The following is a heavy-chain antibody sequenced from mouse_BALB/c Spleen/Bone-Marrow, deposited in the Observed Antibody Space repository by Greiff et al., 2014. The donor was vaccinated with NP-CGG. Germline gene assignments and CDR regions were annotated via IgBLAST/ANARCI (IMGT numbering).Heavy chain of an antibody. D-gene: IGHD1-1*01. J-gene: IGHJ2*01. CDR2: IAPGSGST. V-gene: IGHV1S41*01. CDR3: ARFPFYYGSSFYDFDY. Sequence: DLVKPGASVKLSCKASGYTFTSYWINWIKQRPGQGLEWIGRIAPGSGSTYYNEMFKGKATLTVDTSSSTAYIQLSSLSSEDSAVYFCARFPFYYGSSFYDFDYWGQGTTLTASS. CDR1: GYTFTSYW.